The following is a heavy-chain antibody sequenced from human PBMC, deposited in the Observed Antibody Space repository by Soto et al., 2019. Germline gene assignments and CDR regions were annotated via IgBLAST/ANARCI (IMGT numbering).Heavy chain of an antibody. CDR1: GYTFTSYY. CDR2: INPSGGST. CDR3: ARVRRGIWSGYCPDY. Sequence: QVQLVQSGAEVKKPGASVKVSCKASGYTFTSYYMHWVRQAPGQGLEWMGIINPSGGSTSYAQKFQGRVNMTRDTSTSTVYMELSSLRSEDTAVYYCARVRRGIWSGYCPDYWGQGTLVTVSS. J-gene: IGHJ4*02. D-gene: IGHD3-3*01. V-gene: IGHV1-46*03.